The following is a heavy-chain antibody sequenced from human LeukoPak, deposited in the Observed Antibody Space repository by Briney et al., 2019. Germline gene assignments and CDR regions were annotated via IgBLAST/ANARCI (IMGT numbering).Heavy chain of an antibody. CDR3: AHPRGSGYDLFGDYRMMDAFDI. Sequence: GGSLRLSCAASGFTFSDYYMSWIRQAPGKGLEWVSYISSSGSTIYYADSVKGRFTISRDNAKNSLYLQMNSLRAEDTAVYYCAHPRGSGYDLFGDYRMMDAFDIWGQGTMVTVSS. J-gene: IGHJ3*02. V-gene: IGHV3-11*04. CDR2: ISSSGSTI. D-gene: IGHD5-12*01. CDR1: GFTFSDYY.